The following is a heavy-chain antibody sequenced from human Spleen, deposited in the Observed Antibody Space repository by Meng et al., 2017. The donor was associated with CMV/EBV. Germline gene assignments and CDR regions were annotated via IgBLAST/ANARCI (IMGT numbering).Heavy chain of an antibody. V-gene: IGHV1-2*02. CDR1: GDTLTGDY. J-gene: IGHJ4*02. D-gene: IGHD3-22*01. Sequence: KASGDTLTGDYMQWVRQAPGQGLEWMGWINPNSGGTNYAQKFQGRVTMTRDTSISTAYMELSRLRSDDTAVYYCARTHYDSSGYSLDYWGQGTLVTVSS. CDR3: ARTHYDSSGYSLDY. CDR2: INPNSGGT.